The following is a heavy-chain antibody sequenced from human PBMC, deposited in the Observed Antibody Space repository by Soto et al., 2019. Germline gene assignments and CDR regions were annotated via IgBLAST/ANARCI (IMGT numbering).Heavy chain of an antibody. D-gene: IGHD7-27*01. CDR3: ARIGTWALNFDY. V-gene: IGHV3-33*01. CDR2: MWNDGSNK. CDR1: GFTFSNYH. J-gene: IGHJ4*02. Sequence: QVQLVESGGGVVQPGRSLRLSCAAPGFTFSNYHMHWVRQAPGRGLEWVAVMWNDGSNKYYADSVKGRFTISRDNSKSTLWLQMNSLRVEDTAVYYCARIGTWALNFDYWGQGTLVTVSS.